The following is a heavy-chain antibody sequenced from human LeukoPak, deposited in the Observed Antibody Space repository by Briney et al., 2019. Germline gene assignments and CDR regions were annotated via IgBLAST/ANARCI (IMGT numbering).Heavy chain of an antibody. Sequence: GGSLRLSCAASGFTFSDYYMSWIRQAPGKGLEWVSYISNSGTTIYYADSVKGRFTISRDNAKNSLYLQMNSLRAEDTAVYYCARAPATNEWRCMDYWGQGTLVTVSS. CDR1: GFTFSDYY. J-gene: IGHJ4*02. CDR2: ISNSGTTI. CDR3: ARAPATNEWRCMDY. D-gene: IGHD2-8*02. V-gene: IGHV3-11*04.